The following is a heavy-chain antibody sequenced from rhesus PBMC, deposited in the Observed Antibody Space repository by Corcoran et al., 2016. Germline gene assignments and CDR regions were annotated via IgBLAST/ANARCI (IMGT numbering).Heavy chain of an antibody. CDR2: ISPSNGNK. D-gene: IGHD2-21*01. CDR3: TRARILYWEGSTGGFDV. V-gene: IGHV1-1*01. CDR1: GYTFTSYY. J-gene: IGHJ5-1*01. Sequence: QVQLVQSGAEIKQPGASVKLSCKASGYTFTSYYMHWVRQAPGQGFEWIGLISPSNGNKGDRQRGPERGTITTDTSTSTGYMELGSLRCEDTAVYYCTRARILYWEGSTGGFDVWGPGVLVTVSS.